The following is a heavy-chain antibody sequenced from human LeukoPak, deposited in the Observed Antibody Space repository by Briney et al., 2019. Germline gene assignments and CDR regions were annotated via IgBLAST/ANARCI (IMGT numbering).Heavy chain of an antibody. V-gene: IGHV5-10-1*01. CDR1: GYSFTSYW. J-gene: IGHJ6*02. CDR3: ARQTVTTDYYGLDV. Sequence: PGESLKISCKGSGYSFTSYWISWVRQMPGKDLEWMGRIDPSDSYTNYSPSFQGHVTISADKSNSTAYLQWSSLKASDTAMYYCARQTVTTDYYGLDVWGQGTTVTVSS. CDR2: IDPSDSYT. D-gene: IGHD4-17*01.